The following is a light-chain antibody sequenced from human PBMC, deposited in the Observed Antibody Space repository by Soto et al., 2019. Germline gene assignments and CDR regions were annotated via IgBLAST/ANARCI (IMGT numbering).Light chain of an antibody. V-gene: IGKV3-11*01. J-gene: IGKJ5*01. Sequence: LAPRGRATLSCRASQSVSSYLAWYQQKPGQAPRLLIYDASNRATGIPARFSGSGSGTDFTLTISSLEPEDFAVYYCQQRSNWRGTFGQGTRLEIK. CDR2: DAS. CDR3: QQRSNWRGT. CDR1: QSVSSY.